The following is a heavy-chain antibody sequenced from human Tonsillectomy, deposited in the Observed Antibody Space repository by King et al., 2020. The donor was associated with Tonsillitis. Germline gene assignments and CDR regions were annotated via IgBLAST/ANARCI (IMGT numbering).Heavy chain of an antibody. Sequence: DVQLVESGGGLVKPGGSLRLSCAVSGFAFSSYSMHWVRQAPGKGLEWVSSISSSSSYIYYADSLKGRFTISRDNAKSSLYLQMNSLRAEDTAVYYCARVTVYGTGSSSFDTCGQGALVTVSS. CDR3: ARVTVYGTGSSSFDT. V-gene: IGHV3-21*01. CDR2: ISSSSSYI. D-gene: IGHD3-10*01. J-gene: IGHJ4*02. CDR1: GFAFSSYS.